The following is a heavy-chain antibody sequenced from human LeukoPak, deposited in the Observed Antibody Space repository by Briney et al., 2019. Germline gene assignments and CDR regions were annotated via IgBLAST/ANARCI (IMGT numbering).Heavy chain of an antibody. V-gene: IGHV1-8*01. D-gene: IGHD6-13*01. CDR3: ARGGSSSSYYNNYGMDV. CDR2: MNPKRGNT. Sequence: ASVKVSCKASGYSLTSFDINWVRQGSGQGLEWMGWMNPKRGNTGYAPRFQGRVTIIRDTSINTAFMELSSLRPDDTAIYYCARGGSSSSYYNNYGMDVWGQGTTITVSS. J-gene: IGHJ6*02. CDR1: GYSLTSFD.